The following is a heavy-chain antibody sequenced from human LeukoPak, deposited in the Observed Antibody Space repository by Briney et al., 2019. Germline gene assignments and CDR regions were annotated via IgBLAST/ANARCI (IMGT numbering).Heavy chain of an antibody. Sequence: GGSLRLSCAASGFTFSSYWMRWVRQAPGKGLVWVANIKQDGSEKYYVDSVKGRFTISRDNAKNSLYLQMNSLRAEDTAIYYCARDPKPRCHWLSIWYVHYYYGMDVWGQGTTVTVSS. V-gene: IGHV3-7*01. CDR1: GFTFSSYW. CDR2: IKQDGSEK. D-gene: IGHD6-13*01. CDR3: ARDPKPRCHWLSIWYVHYYYGMDV. J-gene: IGHJ6*02.